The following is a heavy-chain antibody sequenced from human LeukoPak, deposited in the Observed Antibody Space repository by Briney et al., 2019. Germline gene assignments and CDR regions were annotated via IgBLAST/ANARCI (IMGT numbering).Heavy chain of an antibody. CDR3: ARDVRGRFDY. J-gene: IGHJ4*02. D-gene: IGHD1-26*01. CDR1: GFSFSSYS. CDR2: ISSSSSYI. V-gene: IGHV3-21*01. Sequence: TGGSLRLSCAASGFSFSSYSMNWVRQAPGKGLEWVSSISSSSSYIYYADSVKGRFTISRDNAKNSLYLQMNSLRAEDTAVYYCARDVRGRFDYWGQGTLVTVSS.